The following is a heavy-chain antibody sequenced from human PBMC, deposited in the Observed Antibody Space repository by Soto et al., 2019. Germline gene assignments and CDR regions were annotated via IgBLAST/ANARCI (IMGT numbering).Heavy chain of an antibody. CDR3: ARQLVYAKYSVLSHFDY. J-gene: IGHJ4*02. Sequence: SVKVACKASGGTFSSYAISWVGQAPGQGFEWMGGIIPIFGTANYAQKFQGRVTITADESTSTAYMELSSLRSEDTAVYYCARQLVYAKYSVLSHFDYWAQGTLVTVSS. CDR2: IIPIFGTA. CDR1: GGTFSSYA. D-gene: IGHD2-8*01. V-gene: IGHV1-69*13.